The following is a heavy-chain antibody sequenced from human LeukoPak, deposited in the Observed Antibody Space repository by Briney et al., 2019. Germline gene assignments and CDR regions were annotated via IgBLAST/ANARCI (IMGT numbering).Heavy chain of an antibody. D-gene: IGHD1-26*01. V-gene: IGHV4-61*01. CDR1: GYSISSGYY. CDR2: IYYSGST. Sequence: KPSETLSLTCTVSGYSISSGYYWSWIRQPPGKGLEWIGYIYYSGSTNYNPSLKSRVTISVDTSKNQFSLKLSSVTAADTAVYYCASGNFGIVGAPGAFDIWGQGTMITVSS. CDR3: ASGNFGIVGAPGAFDI. J-gene: IGHJ3*02.